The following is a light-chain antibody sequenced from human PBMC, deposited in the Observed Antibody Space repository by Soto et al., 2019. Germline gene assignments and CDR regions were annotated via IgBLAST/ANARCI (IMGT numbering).Light chain of an antibody. CDR3: RSYAGSNNLL. CDR2: EVT. Sequence: QSALTQPPSASGSAGQSVTISCTGTSRDVGAYNYVSWYQQHPGKAPKLMIYEVTKRASGVPDRFSGSKSGNTASLTVSGLQAEDEADYYCRSYAGSNNLLFGTGTKVTVL. V-gene: IGLV2-8*01. J-gene: IGLJ1*01. CDR1: SRDVGAYNY.